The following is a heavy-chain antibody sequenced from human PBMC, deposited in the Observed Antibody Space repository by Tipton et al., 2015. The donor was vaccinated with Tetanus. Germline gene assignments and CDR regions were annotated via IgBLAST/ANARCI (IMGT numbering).Heavy chain of an antibody. CDR2: IYYSGST. D-gene: IGHD5-18*01. CDR1: GGSISSYY. V-gene: IGHV4-59*01. CDR3: ARGTGYSYGHWYFDL. J-gene: IGHJ2*01. Sequence: LSLTCTVSGGSISSYYWSWIRQPPGKGLEWIGYIYYSGSTNYNPSLKSRVTISVDTSKNQFSLKLSSVTAADTAVYYCARGTGYSYGHWYFDLWGRGTLVTVSS.